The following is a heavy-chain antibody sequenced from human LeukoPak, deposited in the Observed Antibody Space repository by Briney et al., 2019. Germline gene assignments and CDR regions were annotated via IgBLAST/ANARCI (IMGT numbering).Heavy chain of an antibody. J-gene: IGHJ4*02. CDR2: FSGYNGNT. V-gene: IGHV1-18*01. D-gene: IGHD3-22*01. CDR1: VYSFTSYG. CDR3: ARDRPYYYDSSAYYPDF. Sequence: ASVKVSYKASVYSFTSYGISWVRQAPGQGLEGMGWFSGYNGNTNYAQRLQGRVTMTTDTSTSTAYIELRSLSSDDTAVYYCARDRPYYYDSSAYYPDFWGQGTLVTVSS.